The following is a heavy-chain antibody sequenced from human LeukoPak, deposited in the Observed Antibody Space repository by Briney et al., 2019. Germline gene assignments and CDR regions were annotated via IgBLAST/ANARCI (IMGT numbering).Heavy chain of an antibody. D-gene: IGHD2-15*01. Sequence: GGSLRLSCAASGFIFSDYYMSWVRQAPVKGLEWVANLNRDGSVKNYVDSVKGRFTISRDNSKNTLYLQMNSLRAEDTAVYYCARAPCRGGSCGIDYWGQGTLVTVSS. CDR2: LNRDGSVK. V-gene: IGHV3-7*04. CDR3: ARAPCRGGSCGIDY. CDR1: GFIFSDYY. J-gene: IGHJ4*02.